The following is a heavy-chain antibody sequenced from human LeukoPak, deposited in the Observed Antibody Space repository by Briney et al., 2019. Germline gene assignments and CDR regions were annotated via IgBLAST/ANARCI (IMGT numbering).Heavy chain of an antibody. Sequence: GGSLRLSCAASGFTFSSYGMSWVRQAPGKGLEWVANIKQDGTEKYYVDSVKGRFTISRDNAKNSLYLQMNSLRAEDTAVYYCAKYGYYAFDYWGQGTLVTVSS. J-gene: IGHJ4*02. D-gene: IGHD3-22*01. CDR1: GFTFSSYG. CDR3: AKYGYYAFDY. CDR2: IKQDGTEK. V-gene: IGHV3-7*01.